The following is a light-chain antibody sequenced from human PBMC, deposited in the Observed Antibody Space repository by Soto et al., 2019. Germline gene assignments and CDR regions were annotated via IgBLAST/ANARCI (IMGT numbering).Light chain of an antibody. CDR2: DVN. J-gene: IGLJ1*01. CDR1: SSDVGGYNY. Sequence: QSALTQPASVSGSPGQSIAISCTGTSSDVGGYNYVSWYQQHPGKAPKLMIYDVNNRPSGVSNRFSGSKSGNTASLTISGLQAEDEVDYYCCSYTTSSTYVFVTGTKVTVL. CDR3: CSYTTSSTYV. V-gene: IGLV2-14*03.